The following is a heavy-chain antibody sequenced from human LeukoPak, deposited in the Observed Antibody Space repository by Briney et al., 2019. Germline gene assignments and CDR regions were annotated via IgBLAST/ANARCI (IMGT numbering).Heavy chain of an antibody. CDR3: ARWVYYYDF. CDR1: GFTFSTYA. V-gene: IGHV3-23*01. Sequence: GGSLRLSCSASGFTFSTYAINWVRQAPGKGLEWVSAISAGGDSTLYADSVKGRFTISGDNSRNTLYLQMSNLRVEDTALYYCARWVYYYDFWGQGTLLTVSS. CDR2: ISAGGDST. J-gene: IGHJ4*02. D-gene: IGHD5-24*01.